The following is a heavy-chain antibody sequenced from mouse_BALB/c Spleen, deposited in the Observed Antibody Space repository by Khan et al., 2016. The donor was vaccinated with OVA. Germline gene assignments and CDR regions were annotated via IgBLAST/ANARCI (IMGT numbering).Heavy chain of an antibody. CDR1: GYSFTSYW. Sequence: QVQLQQPGAELVRPGASVRLSCKASGYSFTSYWINWVKQRPGQGLEWIGNIYPSDSDTNYNQKFKDKATLTVDKSSSTAYMQLSSPTSEDSAVYYCTRGDPGNFDYWGQGTTLTASS. CDR3: TRGDPGNFDY. V-gene: IGHV1-69*02. CDR2: IYPSDSDT. D-gene: IGHD2-13*01. J-gene: IGHJ2*01.